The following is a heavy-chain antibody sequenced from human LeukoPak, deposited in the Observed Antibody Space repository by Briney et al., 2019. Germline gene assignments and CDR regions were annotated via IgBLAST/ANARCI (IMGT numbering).Heavy chain of an antibody. Sequence: GGSLRLSCAASGFTFGDFHMSWIRQAPGKGLEWISYISLRSNNIYYADSVKGRFTISRDNSKNSLYLQMNSLRAEDTALYYCARHYYDSSGYYYGVDYWGQGALVIVSS. CDR1: GFTFGDFH. CDR2: ISLRSNNI. D-gene: IGHD3-22*01. V-gene: IGHV3-11*04. CDR3: ARHYYDSSGYYYGVDY. J-gene: IGHJ4*02.